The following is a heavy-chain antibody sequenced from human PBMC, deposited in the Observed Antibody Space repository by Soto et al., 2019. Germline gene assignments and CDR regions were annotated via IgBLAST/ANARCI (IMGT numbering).Heavy chain of an antibody. Sequence: QVQLVQSGAEVTKPGSSVTVSCTASGDTFSRSTLSWVRQAPGQRLEWMGRIIPMLGMSNSALKFQGRLTISADTSTNKVYLQLKSLGSADTAVYYCATSYGSGSAHFDSWGQGTLGTVSS. D-gene: IGHD3-10*01. J-gene: IGHJ4*02. V-gene: IGHV1-69*02. CDR2: IIPMLGMS. CDR1: GDTFSRST. CDR3: ATSYGSGSAHFDS.